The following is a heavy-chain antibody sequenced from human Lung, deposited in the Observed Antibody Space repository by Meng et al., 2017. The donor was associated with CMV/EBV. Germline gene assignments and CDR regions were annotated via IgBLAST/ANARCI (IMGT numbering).Heavy chain of an antibody. D-gene: IGHD2-2*01. Sequence: SVKVSCKASGGTFRSYAISWVRQAPGQGLEWMGGIIPIFGTANYAQKFQGRVTITTDESTSTAYMELSSLRSEDTAVYYCARSANIVVVPAARHYFDYWGQGTLVTVSS. CDR3: ARSANIVVVPAARHYFDY. CDR2: IIPIFGTA. CDR1: GGTFRSYA. J-gene: IGHJ4*02. V-gene: IGHV1-69*05.